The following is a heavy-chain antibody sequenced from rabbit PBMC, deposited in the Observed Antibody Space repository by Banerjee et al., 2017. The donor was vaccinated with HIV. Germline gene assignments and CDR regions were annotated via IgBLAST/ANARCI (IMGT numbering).Heavy chain of an antibody. CDR3: ARDLAGVIGWNFNL. CDR1: GFSFSNSYY. J-gene: IGHJ4*01. Sequence: LEESGGDLVKPGASLTLTCTTSGFSFSNSYYMCWVRQAPGKGLEWIGCIDSSSITWYASWVNGRFTISKTSSTTVTLQMTSLTAADTATHFCARDLAGVIGWNFNLWGPGTLVTVS. V-gene: IGHV1S40*01. CDR2: IDSSSIT. D-gene: IGHD4-1*01.